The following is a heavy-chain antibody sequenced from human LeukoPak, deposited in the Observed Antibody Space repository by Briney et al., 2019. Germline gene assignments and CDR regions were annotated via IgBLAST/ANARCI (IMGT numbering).Heavy chain of an antibody. Sequence: PGGSLRLSCAASEFTFSSAWMHWVRQVPGKGLVWVSRINTDGSDTTYADSVMGRYTISRDNAKNTLYLQMNSLRAEDTAIYYCATDYWGALNYWGRGTLVTVSS. D-gene: IGHD7-27*01. V-gene: IGHV3-74*01. CDR2: INTDGSDT. CDR1: EFTFSSAW. J-gene: IGHJ4*02. CDR3: ATDYWGALNY.